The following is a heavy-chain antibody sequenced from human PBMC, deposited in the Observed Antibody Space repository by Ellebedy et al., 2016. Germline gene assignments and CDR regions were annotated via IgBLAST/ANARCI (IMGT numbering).Heavy chain of an antibody. CDR2: MTTSLI. D-gene: IGHD3-3*01. V-gene: IGHV3-21*04. J-gene: IGHJ6*03. CDR3: AKDGGGRFLEWSSYLDV. CDR1: GLTFSSSA. Sequence: GESLKISXVASGLTFSSSAMNWVRQAPGKGLEWVSSMTTSLIYYADSMKGRFTISRDNAKNSLYLQMNSLRAEDTALYYCAKDGGGRFLEWSSYLDVWGVGTTVIVSS.